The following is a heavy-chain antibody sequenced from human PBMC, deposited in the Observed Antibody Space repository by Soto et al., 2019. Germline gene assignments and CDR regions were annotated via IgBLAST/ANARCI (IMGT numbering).Heavy chain of an antibody. J-gene: IGHJ5*02. V-gene: IGHV4-39*01. CDR2: IYYSGRTSYNSGST. Sequence: SETLSLTCTVSGDSMTSSSYYWGWIRQPPGKGLEWIGSIYYSGRTSYNSGSTYYSPSLKSRVTISGDTSKSQFSLKLSSVTAADTAVYYCARHTRNQFDPWGQGTLVTVSS. CDR1: GDSMTSSSYY. CDR3: ARHTRNQFDP.